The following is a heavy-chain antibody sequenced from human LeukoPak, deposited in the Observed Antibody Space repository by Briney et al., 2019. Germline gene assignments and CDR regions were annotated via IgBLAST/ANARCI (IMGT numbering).Heavy chain of an antibody. CDR1: GGSISSSY. CDR3: ARESRRDGYKFDY. CDR2: IYYSGKT. D-gene: IGHD5-24*01. J-gene: IGHJ4*02. V-gene: IGHV4-59*01. Sequence: SETLSLTCTVSGGSISSSYWSWIRQPPGKGLEWIGYIYYSGKTNYNPSLKSRLTISVDTSKNQFSLKLSSVTAADTAVYYCARESRRDGYKFDYWGQGTLDTVSS.